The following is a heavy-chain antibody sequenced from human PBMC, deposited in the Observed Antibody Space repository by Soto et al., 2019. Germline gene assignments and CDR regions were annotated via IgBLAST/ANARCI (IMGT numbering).Heavy chain of an antibody. CDR1: GYTFTTYD. V-gene: IGHV1-46*01. CDR2: ISPSGGST. CDR3: AREYIDIGSGVKDY. Sequence: QVQLVQSGAEVKKPGASVKVSCKASGYTFTTYDMHWVRQAPGQGLEWMGVISPSGGSTSYAQKFQGSVTMTRDTSTNTVYMELNSLKSEDTAVYYCAREYIDIGSGVKDYWGQGTLVTVSS. D-gene: IGHD3-10*01. J-gene: IGHJ4*02.